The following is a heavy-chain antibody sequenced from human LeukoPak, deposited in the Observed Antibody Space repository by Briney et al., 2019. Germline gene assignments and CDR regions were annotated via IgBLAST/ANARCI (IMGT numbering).Heavy chain of an antibody. J-gene: IGHJ4*02. CDR2: INTDGSST. D-gene: IGHD1-1*01. CDR3: GTGPRNDGEDD. CDR1: GFTFSSYW. Sequence: QPGGSLRLSCAASGFTFSSYWMHWVRPAPGKGLVWVSRINTDGSSTNYADSVKGRFTISRDNAKNTLYLQMNSLRAEDSAVYYCGTGPRNDGEDDWGQGTLVTVSS. V-gene: IGHV3-74*01.